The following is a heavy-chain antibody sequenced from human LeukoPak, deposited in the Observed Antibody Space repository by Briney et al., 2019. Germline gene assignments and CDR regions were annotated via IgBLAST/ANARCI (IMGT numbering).Heavy chain of an antibody. CDR1: GGTFSSYT. CDR3: ARARVGAKFNFDY. CDR2: IIPILGIA. J-gene: IGHJ4*02. D-gene: IGHD1-26*01. V-gene: IGHV1-69*02. Sequence: SSVKVSCKASGGTFSSYTISWVRQAPGQGLEWMGRIIPILGIANYAQKFQGRVTITADKSTSTAYMELSSLRSEDTAVYYCARARVGAKFNFDYWGQGTLVTVSS.